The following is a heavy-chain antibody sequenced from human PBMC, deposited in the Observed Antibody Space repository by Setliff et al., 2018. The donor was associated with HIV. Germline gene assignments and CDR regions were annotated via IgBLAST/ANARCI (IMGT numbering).Heavy chain of an antibody. D-gene: IGHD3-3*01. V-gene: IGHV5-51*01. J-gene: IGHJ6*03. CDR3: ARLYDFWSGNSRNYYMDV. CDR2: MFPGDSDT. CDR1: GYIFNTSW. Sequence: CKASGYIFNTSWIGWVRQKPGKGLEWMGFMFPGDSDTRYGPSFEGQVTISADTSISTAYLQWSSLRASDTAMYYCARLYDFWSGNSRNYYMDVWGKGTTVTVSS.